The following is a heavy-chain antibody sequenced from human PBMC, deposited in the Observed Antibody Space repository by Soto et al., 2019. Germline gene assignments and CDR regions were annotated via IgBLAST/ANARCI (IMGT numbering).Heavy chain of an antibody. D-gene: IGHD2-15*01. CDR3: ARIPLGSEYRHYFNMDV. CDR2: ISLSRST. V-gene: IGHV4-59*01. J-gene: IGHJ6*03. Sequence: WTWIRQPPGKGLEWIGYISLSRSTNYISSLRSRATMSVDTSKNQFSLRLSSVTAADTAVYFCARIPLGSEYRHYFNMDVWGKGTTVTVSS.